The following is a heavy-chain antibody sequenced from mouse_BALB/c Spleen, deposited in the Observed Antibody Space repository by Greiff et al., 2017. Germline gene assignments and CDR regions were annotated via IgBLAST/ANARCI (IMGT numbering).Heavy chain of an antibody. CDR2: IYPGNSDT. CDR3: TSPYGRGPYYAMGY. V-gene: IGHV1-5*01. CDR1: GFSFTSYW. Sequence: EVQLQQSGTVLVRPGASVKMSCKASGFSFTSYWMHWVKQRPGQGLEWIGAIYPGNSDTSYNQKFKGKAKLTAVTSASTAYMGLSSLTNEDSGVYCYTSPYGRGPYYAMGYWGQGTSVTVS. J-gene: IGHJ4*01. D-gene: IGHD2-1*01.